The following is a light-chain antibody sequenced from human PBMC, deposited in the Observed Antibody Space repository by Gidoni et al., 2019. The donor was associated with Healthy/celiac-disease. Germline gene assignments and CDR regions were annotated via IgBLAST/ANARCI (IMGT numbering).Light chain of an antibody. CDR2: KAS. J-gene: IGKJ2*01. CDR1: QSISSW. V-gene: IGKV1-5*03. Sequence: DIQITQSPSTLSASVGDRVTLTRRASQSISSWLAWYQQKTGKAPKILIYKASSLESGVPSRFSGSGSGTEFTLTISSLQPDDFATYYCQQYNSYSPRYTFGQGTKLEIK. CDR3: QQYNSYSPRYT.